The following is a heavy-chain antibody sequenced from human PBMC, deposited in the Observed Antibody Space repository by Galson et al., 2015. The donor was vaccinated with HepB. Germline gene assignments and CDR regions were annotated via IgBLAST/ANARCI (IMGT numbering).Heavy chain of an antibody. CDR1: GGSISSSEYY. CDR3: AIRGRGFSYGFS. CDR2: FYYSGST. Sequence: TLSLTCTVSGGSISSSEYYWGWIRQPPGKGLEWIGYFYYSGSTYYNPSLRSRVTISVDTSKNQFSLKLSSVTAADTAVYYCAIRGRGFSYGFSWGHGTLVSVSS. V-gene: IGHV4-39*01. J-gene: IGHJ5*01. D-gene: IGHD5-18*01.